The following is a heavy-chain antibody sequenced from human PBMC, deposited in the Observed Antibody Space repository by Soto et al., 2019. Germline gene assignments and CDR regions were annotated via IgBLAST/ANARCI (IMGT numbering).Heavy chain of an antibody. J-gene: IGHJ4*02. CDR2: INAGNGNT. Sequence: GASVKVSCKASGYTFTSYAIHWVRQAPGQRLEWMGWINAGNGNTKYSQKFQGRVIITRDTSAGTAYMELRSLRSEDTAVYYCATPIVAFYWGQGTLVTGSS. CDR3: ATPIVAFY. D-gene: IGHD5-12*01. CDR1: GYTFTSYA. V-gene: IGHV1-3*01.